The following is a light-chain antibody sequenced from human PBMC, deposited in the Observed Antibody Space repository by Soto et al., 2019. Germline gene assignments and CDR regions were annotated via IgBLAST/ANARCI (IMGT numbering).Light chain of an antibody. Sequence: QSALTQPSSVSGSPGQSITISCTGTISDVGGYNHVSWYQIHPGKAPKLIIYEVTSRPSGVSYRFSGSKSGNSASLTISGLQAEDEADYYCSSYASSRSYVFGGGTKVTVL. J-gene: IGLJ1*01. CDR2: EVT. CDR1: ISDVGGYNH. V-gene: IGLV2-14*01. CDR3: SSYASSRSYV.